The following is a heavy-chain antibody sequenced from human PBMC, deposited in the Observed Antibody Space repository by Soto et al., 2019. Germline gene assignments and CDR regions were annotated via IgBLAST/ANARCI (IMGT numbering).Heavy chain of an antibody. J-gene: IGHJ4*02. Sequence: QITLKESGPTLVKPTQTLTLTCTFSGISLSTSGVGVGWIRQPPGKALEWLAIIYWNADKHYSPSLKSRLTXTXXNSKNQVVLTMTNMDPVDTATYYCAHRRVGKGHDYWGQGTLVTVSS. CDR3: AHRRVGKGHDY. D-gene: IGHD3-10*01. V-gene: IGHV2-5*01. CDR1: GISLSTSGVG. CDR2: IYWNADK.